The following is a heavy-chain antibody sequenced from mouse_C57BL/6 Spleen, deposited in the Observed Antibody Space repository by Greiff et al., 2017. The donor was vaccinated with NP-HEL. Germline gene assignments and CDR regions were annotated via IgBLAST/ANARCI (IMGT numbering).Heavy chain of an antibody. D-gene: IGHD4-1*01. CDR1: GFTFSSYA. Sequence: EVMLVESGGGLVKPGGSLKLSCAASGFTFSSYAMSWVRQTPEKRLEWVATISDGGSYTYYPDNVKGRFTISRDNAKNNLYLQMSHLKSEDTAMYYCARAKGAGGYFDYWGQGTTLTVSS. CDR3: ARAKGAGGYFDY. V-gene: IGHV5-4*03. J-gene: IGHJ2*01. CDR2: ISDGGSYT.